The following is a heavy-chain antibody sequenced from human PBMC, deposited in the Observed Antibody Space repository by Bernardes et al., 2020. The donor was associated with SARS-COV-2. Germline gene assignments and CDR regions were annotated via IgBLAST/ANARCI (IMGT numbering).Heavy chain of an antibody. CDR1: GGSISSGGYR. CDR2: IYYNGSP. J-gene: IGHJ4*02. Sequence: LSLTCTVSGGSISSGGYRWSWIRQHPGKGLEWIGYIYYNGSPYYNPSLKSRVTISVDTSKSQFSLRLSSVTAADTAVYYCARRGLGAVALDHWGQGTLVTVSS. V-gene: IGHV4-31*03. CDR3: ARRGLGAVALDH. D-gene: IGHD6-13*01.